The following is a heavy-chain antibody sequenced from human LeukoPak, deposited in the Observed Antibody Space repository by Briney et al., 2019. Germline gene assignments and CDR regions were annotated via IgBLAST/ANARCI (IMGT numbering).Heavy chain of an antibody. D-gene: IGHD3-10*01. CDR1: GFTFSSYW. J-gene: IGHJ2*01. CDR3: AREWFGELLEIYWYFDL. CDR2: IKQDGGEK. V-gene: IGHV3-7*03. Sequence: PGGSLRLSCAASGFTFSSYWMSWVSQAPGKGLEWVANIKQDGGEKYYVDSVKGRFTISRDNAKNSLYLQMNSLRAEDTAVYYCAREWFGELLEIYWYFDLWGRGTLVTVSS.